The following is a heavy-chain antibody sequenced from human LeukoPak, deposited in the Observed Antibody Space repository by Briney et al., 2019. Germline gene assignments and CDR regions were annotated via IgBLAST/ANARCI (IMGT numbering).Heavy chain of an antibody. CDR3: ARGFCFPYAFDI. Sequence: PSETLSLTCTVSGGSISSGSYYWSWIRQPAGKGLEWIGRIYTSGSTNYNPSLKSRVTISVDTSKNQFSLKLSSVTAADTAVYYCARGFCFPYAFDIWGQGTMVTVSS. D-gene: IGHD3-3*01. J-gene: IGHJ3*02. CDR1: GGSISSGSYY. CDR2: IYTSGST. V-gene: IGHV4-61*02.